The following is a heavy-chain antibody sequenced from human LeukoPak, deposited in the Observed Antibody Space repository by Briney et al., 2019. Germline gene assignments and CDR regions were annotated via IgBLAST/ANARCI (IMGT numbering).Heavy chain of an antibody. D-gene: IGHD3-10*02. V-gene: IGHV3-11*04. CDR3: AELGITMIGGV. CDR1: GFTVSDYS. CDR2: ISSSGSTI. Sequence: GGSLRLSCAASGFTVSDYSMAWVRQAPGKGLEWVSYISSSGSTIYYADSVKGRFTISRDNAKNSLYLQMNSLRAEDTAVYYCAELGITMIGGVWGKGTTVTISS. J-gene: IGHJ6*04.